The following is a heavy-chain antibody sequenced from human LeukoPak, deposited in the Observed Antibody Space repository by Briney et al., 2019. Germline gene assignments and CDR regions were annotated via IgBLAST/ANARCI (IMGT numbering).Heavy chain of an antibody. CDR1: GYTFTGYY. J-gene: IGHJ4*02. V-gene: IGHV1-18*04. Sequence: ASVKVSCKASGYTFTGYYMHWVRQAPGQGLEWMGWISAYNGNTNYAQKLQGRVTMTTDTSTSTAYMELRSLRSDDTAVYYCARALTFDYWGQGTLVTVSS. CDR3: ARALTFDY. CDR2: ISAYNGNT.